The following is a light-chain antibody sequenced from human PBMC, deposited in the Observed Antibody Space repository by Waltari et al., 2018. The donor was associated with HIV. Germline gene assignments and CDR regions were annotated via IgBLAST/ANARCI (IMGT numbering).Light chain of an antibody. CDR2: RNN. CDR3: AAWDDSLRGV. V-gene: IGLV1-47*01. J-gene: IGLJ3*02. CDR1: SSNIGSNY. Sequence: SVLTQPPSASGTPGQRVTISCSGSSSNIGSNYVYWYQQLPGTAPKLLIYRNNQRPSGCPDRFSGSKSGTSASLAISGLRSEDEADYYCAAWDDSLRGVFGGGTKLTVL.